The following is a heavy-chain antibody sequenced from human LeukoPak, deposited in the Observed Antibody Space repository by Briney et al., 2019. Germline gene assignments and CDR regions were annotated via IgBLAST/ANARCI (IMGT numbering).Heavy chain of an antibody. CDR1: VGSISSYY. Sequence: SETLSLTCTVSVGSISSYYWSWIRQPPGKGLEWIGYIYYSGSTNYNPSLKSRVTISVDTSKNQFSLKLSSVTAADTAVYYCARDGSLRSFDYWGQGTLVTVSS. J-gene: IGHJ4*02. CDR2: IYYSGST. V-gene: IGHV4-59*01. D-gene: IGHD4-17*01. CDR3: ARDGSLRSFDY.